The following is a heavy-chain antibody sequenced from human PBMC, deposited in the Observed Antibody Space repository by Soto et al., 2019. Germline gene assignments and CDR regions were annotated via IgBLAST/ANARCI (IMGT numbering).Heavy chain of an antibody. CDR2: MSPNSGST. V-gene: IGHV1-8*01. D-gene: IGHD3-10*01. Sequence: QVQLVQSGAEVKKPGASVKVSCKAFGYTFTSYDINWVRQATGQGLEWMGWMSPNSGSTGYAQRFQGRVTMTRDTSISTAYMELSSLTSEDTAMYYCARGPRKDTSGQVGADWGQGTLVTVSS. CDR1: GYTFTSYD. J-gene: IGHJ4*02. CDR3: ARGPRKDTSGQVGAD.